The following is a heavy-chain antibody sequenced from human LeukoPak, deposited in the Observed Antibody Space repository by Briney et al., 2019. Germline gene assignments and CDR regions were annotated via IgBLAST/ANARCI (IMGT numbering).Heavy chain of an antibody. CDR3: ARAGGGYNLDY. J-gene: IGHJ4*02. Sequence: PSETLSLTCTVSGGSISSHYWSWIRQSPRKGLEWIGYIYDSGSTNYNPSLKSRVTISVATSKNQFSLKLSSVTAADTAVYYCARAGGGYNLDYWGQGILVTVSS. CDR1: GGSISSHY. CDR2: IYDSGST. D-gene: IGHD5-18*01. V-gene: IGHV4-59*11.